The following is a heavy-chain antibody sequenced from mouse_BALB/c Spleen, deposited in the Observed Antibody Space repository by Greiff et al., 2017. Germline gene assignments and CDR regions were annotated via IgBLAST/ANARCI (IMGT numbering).Heavy chain of an antibody. J-gene: IGHJ2*01. CDR1: GFTFSSYG. CDR2: ISSGGSYT. V-gene: IGHV5-6*01. Sequence: EVQLVESGADLVKPGGSLKLSCAVTGFTFSSYGMSWVRQTPDKRLEWVATISSGGSYTYYPDSVKGRFTISRDNAKNTLYLQMSGLTAEDTAMYYCARREADYWGQGTTLTVSS. CDR3: ARREADY.